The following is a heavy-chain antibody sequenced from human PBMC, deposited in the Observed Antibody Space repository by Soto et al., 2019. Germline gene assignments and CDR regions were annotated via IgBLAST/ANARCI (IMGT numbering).Heavy chain of an antibody. D-gene: IGHD3-3*01. J-gene: IGHJ4*02. Sequence: PGGSLRLSCGSSGFNFANYAMGWVRQAPGKGLEWVSGISSTGRRTYYADSVRGRFSISRDNSKNTVDLQISSLRAEDTAVYYCAKVANVGVVVEYFDHWGQGSLVTVSS. CDR2: ISSTGRRT. V-gene: IGHV3-23*01. CDR1: GFNFANYA. CDR3: AKVANVGVVVEYFDH.